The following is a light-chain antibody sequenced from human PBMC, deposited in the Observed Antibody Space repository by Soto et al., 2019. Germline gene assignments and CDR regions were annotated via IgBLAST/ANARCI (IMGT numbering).Light chain of an antibody. CDR3: GSWDDILSAVL. Sequence: QSVLTQPPSVSTAPGQQVTISCSGSSSNIENNFVSWYQQVPGTAPKLLIYDNGKRSSGIPDRFSGSKSGASATLGINGLQPGDEADYYCGSWDDILSAVLFGGGTKVTV. CDR1: SSNIENNF. CDR2: DNG. J-gene: IGLJ3*02. V-gene: IGLV1-51*01.